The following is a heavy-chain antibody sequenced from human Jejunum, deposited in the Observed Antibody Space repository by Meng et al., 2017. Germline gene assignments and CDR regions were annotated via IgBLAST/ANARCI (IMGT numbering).Heavy chain of an antibody. CDR3: AHSSSSSSFGFDY. Sequence: QVQGLESGPGWVGPPETLSLPCPVPGGSVSSAAYYWNWIRQPPGKGLEWIGYIYYSGGTTYSPSLNSRVTISIDTAKNQVSLKVSSVTAADTAVYYCAHSSSSSSFGFDYWGQGTLVTVSS. J-gene: IGHJ4*02. CDR1: GGSVSSAAYY. CDR2: IYYSGGT. D-gene: IGHD6-6*01. V-gene: IGHV4-61*08.